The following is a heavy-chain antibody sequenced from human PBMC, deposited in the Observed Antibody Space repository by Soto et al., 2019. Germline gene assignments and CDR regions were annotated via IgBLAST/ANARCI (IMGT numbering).Heavy chain of an antibody. V-gene: IGHV3-9*01. J-gene: IGHJ6*02. Sequence: GGSLRLSCAASGFTVDDYAMHWVRQAPGKGLEWVSGISWNSETIDYADSVKGRFTISRDNSKNSLYLQMNSLRTEDTALYYCAKASSGSYYYGMDVWGQGTTVTVSS. CDR2: ISWNSETI. D-gene: IGHD3-22*01. CDR3: AKASSGSYYYGMDV. CDR1: GFTVDDYA.